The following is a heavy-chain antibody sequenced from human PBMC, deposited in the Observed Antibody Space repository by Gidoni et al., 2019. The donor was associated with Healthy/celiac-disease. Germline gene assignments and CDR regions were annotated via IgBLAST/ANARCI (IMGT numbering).Heavy chain of an antibody. CDR1: GFTFSSDW. V-gene: IGHV3-7*01. D-gene: IGHD2-15*01. Sequence: EVQLVESGGGLVQPGGSLRLSCAASGFTFSSDWMSWVRQAPGKGLEWVANIKQDGSEKYYVDSVKGRFTISRDNAKNSLYLQMNSLRAEDTAVYYCARGGASRIPRSYLGQGTLVTVSS. CDR2: IKQDGSEK. J-gene: IGHJ4*02. CDR3: ARGGASRIPRSY.